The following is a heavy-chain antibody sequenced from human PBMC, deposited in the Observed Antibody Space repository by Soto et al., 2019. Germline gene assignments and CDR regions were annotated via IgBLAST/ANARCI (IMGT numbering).Heavy chain of an antibody. Sequence: QVQLVQSGAEVKKPGSSVKVSCKASGGTFSSYAISWVRQAPGQGLEWMGGIIPIFGTANYAQKFQGRVTISAHESTSTAYLEQSRLRSEDTAVYYCAGDRPRYCSGGSCYWNWFDPWGQGTLVTVSS. CDR3: AGDRPRYCSGGSCYWNWFDP. D-gene: IGHD2-15*01. CDR2: IIPIFGTA. V-gene: IGHV1-69*12. CDR1: GGTFSSYA. J-gene: IGHJ5*02.